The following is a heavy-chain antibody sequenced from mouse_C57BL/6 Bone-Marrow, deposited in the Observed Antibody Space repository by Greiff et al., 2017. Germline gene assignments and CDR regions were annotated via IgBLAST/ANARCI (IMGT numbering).Heavy chain of an antibody. J-gene: IGHJ3*01. Sequence: EVKLMESGGGLVKPGGSLKLSCAASGFTFSDYGMHWVRQAPEKGLEWVAYISSGSSTIYYADTVKGRFTISRDNAKNTLFLQMTSLRSEDTAMYYCASDYSNYRFAYWGQGTLVTVSA. V-gene: IGHV5-17*01. CDR3: ASDYSNYRFAY. D-gene: IGHD2-5*01. CDR1: GFTFSDYG. CDR2: ISSGSSTI.